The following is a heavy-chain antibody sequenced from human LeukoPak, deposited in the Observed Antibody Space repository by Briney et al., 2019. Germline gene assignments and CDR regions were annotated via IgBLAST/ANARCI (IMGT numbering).Heavy chain of an antibody. CDR3: ARDLTYCSGGRCHPSPIDF. CDR1: GFTFGSYS. J-gene: IGHJ4*02. Sequence: PGGSLRLSCAASGFTFGSYSMNWVRQAPGKGLEWVSSISSSSSTMYYADSLKGRFAISRDNAGNSLYLQMNSLRPEDTAVYYCARDLTYCSGGRCHPSPIDFWGQGTLVTVSS. CDR2: ISSSSSTM. V-gene: IGHV3-21*01. D-gene: IGHD2-15*01.